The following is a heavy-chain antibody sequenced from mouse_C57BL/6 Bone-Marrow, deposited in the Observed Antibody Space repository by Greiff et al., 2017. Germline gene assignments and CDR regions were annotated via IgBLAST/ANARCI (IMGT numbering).Heavy chain of an antibody. CDR1: GFSLSTSGMG. CDR2: IYWDDDK. D-gene: IGHD1-1*01. CDR3: ARRGWAYYYGSSYFDY. Sequence: QVTLKESGPGILQSSQTLSLTCSFSGFSLSTSGMGVSWIRQPSGKGLEWLAHIYWDDDKRYNPSLKSRLTISKDTSRNQVFLKITSVDTADTATYYGARRGWAYYYGSSYFDYWGQGTTLTVSS. V-gene: IGHV8-12*01. J-gene: IGHJ2*01.